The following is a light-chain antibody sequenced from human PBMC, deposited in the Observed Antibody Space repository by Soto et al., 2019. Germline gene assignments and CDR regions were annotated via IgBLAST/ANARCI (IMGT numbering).Light chain of an antibody. CDR3: CSYAGSYPFV. CDR1: SSDVGGYNY. CDR2: DVD. J-gene: IGLJ1*01. V-gene: IGLV2-11*01. Sequence: QSALTQPRSVSGSPGQSVTISCTGTSSDVGGYNYVSWYQHHPGKAPKLMIYDVDKRPSGVPGRFSGSKSGHTASLTISGLQAEDEADYYCCSYAGSYPFVFGTGTKVTVL.